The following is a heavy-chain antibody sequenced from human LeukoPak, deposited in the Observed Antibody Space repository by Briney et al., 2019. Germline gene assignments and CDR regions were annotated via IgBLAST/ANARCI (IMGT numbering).Heavy chain of an antibody. D-gene: IGHD2-15*01. CDR2: ISYDGNNK. Sequence: PGRSLRLSCAASGFTFSSYAMHWVRQAPGKGLEWVAVISYDGNNKYYADSVKGRFTISRDNSKNTLYLQMNSLRAEDTAVYYCARADIVVVVAATPYNAFDIWGQGTMVTVSS. CDR3: ARADIVVVVAATPYNAFDI. J-gene: IGHJ3*02. CDR1: GFTFSSYA. V-gene: IGHV3-30-3*01.